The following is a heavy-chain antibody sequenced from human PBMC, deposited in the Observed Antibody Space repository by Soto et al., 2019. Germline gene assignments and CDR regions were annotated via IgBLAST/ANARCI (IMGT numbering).Heavy chain of an antibody. V-gene: IGHV3-30*04. Sequence: QTGGSLRLSCAASGFTFSDYAMHWVRQAPGKGLEWVAVMSNDGRNKYYADSVKGRFTISRDNFKNTLYLQMNGLRAEDSALYYCARDPRGYHSPYYYYGMDVWGQGTTVTVSS. J-gene: IGHJ6*02. CDR3: ARDPRGYHSPYYYYGMDV. CDR1: GFTFSDYA. D-gene: IGHD5-18*01. CDR2: MSNDGRNK.